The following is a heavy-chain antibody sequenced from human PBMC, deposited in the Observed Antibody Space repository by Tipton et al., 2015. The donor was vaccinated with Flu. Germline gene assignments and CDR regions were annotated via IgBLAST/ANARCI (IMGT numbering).Heavy chain of an antibody. V-gene: IGHV3-23*01. CDR2: LSGHGGNQ. D-gene: IGHD6-19*01. CDR1: GFTFSEYG. J-gene: IGHJ5*02. Sequence: SLRLSCAASGFTFSEYGMNWIRQTPGKGLEWVSVLSGHGGNQYYADSVKGRFTISRDNSKNTLYLQMDSLRAEDTAVYFCARGIGGWYSIDLWGHGTLVTVSS. CDR3: ARGIGGWYSIDL.